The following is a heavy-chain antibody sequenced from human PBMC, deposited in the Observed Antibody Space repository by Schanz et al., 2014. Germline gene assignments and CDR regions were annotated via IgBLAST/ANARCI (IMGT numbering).Heavy chain of an antibody. Sequence: QVQLVQSGAAVKKPGSSVKVSCKASGYIFTSYDINWVRQATGQGPEWMGWTNPITGYSGYAQKFQGRLTLTRSTSITTAYMELSSLTSEDTAVYYCTRGLACTSSNCYEYFDSWGQGTLVTVSS. CDR2: TNPITGYS. D-gene: IGHD2-2*01. CDR3: TRGLACTSSNCYEYFDS. V-gene: IGHV1-8*01. J-gene: IGHJ4*02. CDR1: GYIFTSYD.